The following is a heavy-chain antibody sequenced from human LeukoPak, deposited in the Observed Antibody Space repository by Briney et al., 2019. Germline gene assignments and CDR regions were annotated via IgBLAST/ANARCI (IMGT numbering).Heavy chain of an antibody. J-gene: IGHJ4*02. CDR3: ARGGGRSDFWSGLDY. V-gene: IGHV3-30*04. CDR1: GFTFSSNA. D-gene: IGHD3-3*01. Sequence: GGSVRLSCAASGFTFSSNAMHWVRQAPGKGLEWVEVISYDGSNKYYVDSVKGRFTISRDNSKNTLYLQMNSLRAEDTAVYYCARGGGRSDFWSGLDYWGQGTLVTVSS. CDR2: ISYDGSNK.